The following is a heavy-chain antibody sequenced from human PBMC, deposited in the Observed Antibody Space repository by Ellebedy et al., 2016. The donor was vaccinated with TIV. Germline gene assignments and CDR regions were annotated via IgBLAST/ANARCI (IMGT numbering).Heavy chain of an antibody. D-gene: IGHD1-26*01. CDR2: LSYGGGTI. J-gene: IGHJ4*02. Sequence: GGSLRLXCAASGFNFNDYYMSWIRKAPGKGLEWLSYLSYGGGTISYADSVKGRFTISRDNAKNSLYLQMNTLRDDDTAVYYCARGGRYSGSSPDYWGQGTPVTVSS. CDR1: GFNFNDYY. CDR3: ARGGRYSGSSPDY. V-gene: IGHV3-11*01.